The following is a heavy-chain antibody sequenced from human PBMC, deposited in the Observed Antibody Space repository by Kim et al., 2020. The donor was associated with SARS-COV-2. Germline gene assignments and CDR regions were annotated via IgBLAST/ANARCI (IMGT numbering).Heavy chain of an antibody. CDR2: ISGSGGST. V-gene: IGHV3-23*01. CDR1: GFTFSSYA. CDR3: AKESASIAAAGTGSYYYGMDV. J-gene: IGHJ6*02. D-gene: IGHD6-13*01. Sequence: GGSLRLSCAVSGFTFSSYAMSWVRQAPGKGLEWVSAISGSGGSTYYADSVKGRFTISRDNSKNTLYLQMNSLRAEDTAVYYCAKESASIAAAGTGSYYYGMDVWGQGTTVTVSS.